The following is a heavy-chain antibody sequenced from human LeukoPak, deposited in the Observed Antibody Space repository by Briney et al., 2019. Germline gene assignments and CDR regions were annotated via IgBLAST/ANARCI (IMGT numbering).Heavy chain of an antibody. J-gene: IGHJ4*02. CDR3: ARVLYSSLIDS. D-gene: IGHD4-11*01. V-gene: IGHV3-11*01. Sequence: GGSLRLSCAASGFSFSDYYMSWIRQAPGKGLEWVSYISSSGSTIYYADSVKGRFTISRDNAKNSLYLQMNSLRAEDTAVYYCARVLYSSLIDSWGQGTLVTVSS. CDR1: GFSFSDYY. CDR2: ISSSGSTI.